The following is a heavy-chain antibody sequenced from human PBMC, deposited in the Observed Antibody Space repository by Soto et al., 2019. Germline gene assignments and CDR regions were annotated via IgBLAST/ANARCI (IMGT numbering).Heavy chain of an antibody. CDR2: INAGNGNT. D-gene: IGHD3-3*02. CDR1: GYTFTSYA. J-gene: IGHJ6*02. V-gene: IGHV1-3*01. CDR3: ASSHLNYYYYYGMDV. Sequence: QVQLVQSGAEVKKPGASVKVSCKASGYTFTSYAMHWVRQAPGQRLEWMGWINAGNGNTKYSQKFQGRVTITRDTSASTAYMEMSSLRSEDTAVYYCASSHLNYYYYYGMDVWGQGTTVTVSS.